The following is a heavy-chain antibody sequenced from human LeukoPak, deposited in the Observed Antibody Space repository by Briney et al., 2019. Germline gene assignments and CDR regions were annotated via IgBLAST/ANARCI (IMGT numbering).Heavy chain of an antibody. D-gene: IGHD4-17*01. Sequence: GGSLRLSCAASGFTFSNAWMTWVRQAPGKGLEWVGFIRSKAYGGTTEYAASVKGRFTISRDDSKSIAYLQMNSLKTEDTAVYYCTTAKGDYDFDYWGQGTLVTVPS. V-gene: IGHV3-49*04. CDR1: GFTFSNAW. CDR3: TTAKGDYDFDY. CDR2: IRSKAYGGTT. J-gene: IGHJ4*02.